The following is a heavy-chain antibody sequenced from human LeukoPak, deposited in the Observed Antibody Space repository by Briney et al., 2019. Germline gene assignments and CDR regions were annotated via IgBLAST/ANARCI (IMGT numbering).Heavy chain of an antibody. CDR3: ARGKRYSSSWFYNRFDP. V-gene: IGHV3-13*01. CDR2: IGTTGDT. CDR1: GFTFSSYD. D-gene: IGHD6-13*01. J-gene: IGHJ5*02. Sequence: GGSLRLSCEVSGFTFSSYDMHWVRQTTGKGLEWVSGIGTTGDTHYPDSVKGRFTVSRENAKNSLYLQMNSLRAGDTAVYYCARGKRYSSSWFYNRFDPWGQGTLVTVFS.